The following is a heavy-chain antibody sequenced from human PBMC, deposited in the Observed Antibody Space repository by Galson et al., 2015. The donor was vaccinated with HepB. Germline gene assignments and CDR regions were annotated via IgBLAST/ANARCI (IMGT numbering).Heavy chain of an antibody. J-gene: IGHJ4*02. CDR2: IYWDDTK. D-gene: IGHD4-23*01. Sequence: PALVKPTQTLTLTCSLFGLSISASGEGVGWIRQPPGKALEWLSLIYWDDTKRYRPSLENRLTITKDTSKNQVVLTMTNMDPVDTGTYYCAKLGNSFFEYRGQGTPVTVSS. V-gene: IGHV2-5*02. CDR1: GLSISASGEG. CDR3: AKLGNSFFEY.